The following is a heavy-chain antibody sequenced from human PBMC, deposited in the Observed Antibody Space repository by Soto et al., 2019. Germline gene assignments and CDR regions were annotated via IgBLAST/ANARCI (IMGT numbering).Heavy chain of an antibody. J-gene: IGHJ3*02. V-gene: IGHV6-1*01. D-gene: IGHD7-27*01. CDR2: TYYKSKWYY. CDR1: GDSVSSNSAG. Sequence: SQTLSLTCDISGDSVSSNSAGWNWIRQTPSRGLEWLGRTYYKSKWYYTYAASVKSRITVSPDTSKNQFSLQLTSVTPEDTAVYYCARAKLGLNAFEIWGQGTMVTVSS. CDR3: ARAKLGLNAFEI.